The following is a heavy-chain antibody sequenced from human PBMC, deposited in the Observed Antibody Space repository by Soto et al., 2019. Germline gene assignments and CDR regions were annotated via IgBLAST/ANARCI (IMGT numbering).Heavy chain of an antibody. V-gene: IGHV6-1*01. J-gene: IGHJ5*02. CDR3: ARGVAGSGFNL. D-gene: IGHD6-19*01. Sequence: SQTLSLTCAISGDSVSSNTAAWNWIRSSPSRGLEWLGRTYYRSNWRHDYAVSVKSRITVNPDTSKNHFSLQLNSVTPDDTAVYYCARGVAGSGFNLWGQGTLVTVSS. CDR2: TYYRSNWRH. CDR1: GDSVSSNTAA.